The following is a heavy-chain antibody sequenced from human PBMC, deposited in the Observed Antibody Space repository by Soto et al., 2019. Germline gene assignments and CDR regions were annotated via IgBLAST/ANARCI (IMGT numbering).Heavy chain of an antibody. CDR1: GGSISSSSYY. CDR2: IYYSGST. CDR3: ARSSTAKANWFDP. Sequence: PSETLSLTCTVSGGSISSSSYYWGWIRQPPGKGLEWIGSIYYSGSTYYNPSLKSRVTISVDTSKNQFSLKLSSVTAADTAVYYCARSSTAKANWFDPWGQGTLVTVSS. D-gene: IGHD6-19*01. J-gene: IGHJ5*02. V-gene: IGHV4-39*01.